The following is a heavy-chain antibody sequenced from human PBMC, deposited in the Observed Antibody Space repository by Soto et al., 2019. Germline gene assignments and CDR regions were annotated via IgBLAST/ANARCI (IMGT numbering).Heavy chain of an antibody. J-gene: IGHJ5*02. CDR2: ITSDGKRK. Sequence: VHLVESGGGLVQPGGSLRLSCAASGFNFSNHWMHWVRQRPGEGLVWVSRITSDGKRKAYAESVKGRFAISRDNAKNTLYLQMNGLTAEDTAVYYCARESGDWPLNWFDPWGQGTLVTVSS. D-gene: IGHD2-21*02. V-gene: IGHV3-74*01. CDR1: GFNFSNHW. CDR3: ARESGDWPLNWFDP.